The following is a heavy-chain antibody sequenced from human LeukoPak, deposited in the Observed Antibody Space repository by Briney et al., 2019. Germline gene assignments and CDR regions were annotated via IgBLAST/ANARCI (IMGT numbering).Heavy chain of an antibody. CDR2: ISAYNGNT. D-gene: IGHD3-3*01. V-gene: IGHV1-18*01. CDR1: GDSFSTNV. Sequence: ASVKVSCKASGDSFSTNVFSWMRQAPGQGLEWMGWISAYNGNTNYAQKLQGRVTMTTDTSTSTAYMELRSLRSDDTAVYYCARGSGVRFLEWLLADDAFDIWGQGTMVTVSS. J-gene: IGHJ3*02. CDR3: ARGSGVRFLEWLLADDAFDI.